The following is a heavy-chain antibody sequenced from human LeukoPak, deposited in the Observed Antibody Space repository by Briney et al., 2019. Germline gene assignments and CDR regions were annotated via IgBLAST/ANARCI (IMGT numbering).Heavy chain of an antibody. CDR2: IRYDGSDE. V-gene: IGHV3-30*02. J-gene: IGHJ5*02. CDR3: ATDFGDGPWFDP. CDR1: GFTFSSYG. D-gene: IGHD2-21*02. Sequence: GGSLRLSCAASGFTFSSYGMHWVRQAPGKGLAWVSFIRYDGSDECYADSVKGRFTISRDHSKNTLYLQMNSLGAEDTAVYYCATDFGDGPWFDPWGQGTLVTVSS.